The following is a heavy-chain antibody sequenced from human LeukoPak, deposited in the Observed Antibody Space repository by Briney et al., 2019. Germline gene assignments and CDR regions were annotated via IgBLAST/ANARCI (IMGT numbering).Heavy chain of an antibody. J-gene: IGHJ4*02. CDR2: TRFDGSIK. V-gene: IGHV3-33*03. D-gene: IGHD1-1*01. Sequence: VVSLRLSCAVSGFIFSDYVFHWVRQAPGKGLEWVAVTRFDGSIKQYADSVKGRFTISRDDSKNTLYLQMNFLKSEDTAVHYFSKWGGTRQYYFDYWGQGTLVTVSS. CDR1: GFIFSDYV. CDR3: SKWGGTRQYYFDY.